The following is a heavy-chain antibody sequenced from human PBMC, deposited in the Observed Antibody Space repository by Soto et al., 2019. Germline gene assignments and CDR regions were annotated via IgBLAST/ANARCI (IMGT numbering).Heavy chain of an antibody. Sequence: GGSLRLSCTASGFTFNNYAMSWVRQAPGKGLDWVAGISGSGDNAYSADSVKGRFTISRDNSKNTLYLQMNSLRAEDTAVYYCAKGRNYDFWSGYSYYFDYWGQGTLVTVSS. CDR1: GFTFNNYA. D-gene: IGHD3-3*01. J-gene: IGHJ4*02. CDR2: ISGSGDNA. V-gene: IGHV3-23*01. CDR3: AKGRNYDFWSGYSYYFDY.